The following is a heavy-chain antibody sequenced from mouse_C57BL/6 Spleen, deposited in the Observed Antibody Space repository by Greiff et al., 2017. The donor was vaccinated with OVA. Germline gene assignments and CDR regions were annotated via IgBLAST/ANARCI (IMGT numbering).Heavy chain of an antibody. Sequence: VQLQQSGAELVRPGASVKLSCTASGFNIKDDYMHWVKQRPEQGLEWIGWIDPENGDTEYASKFQGKATITADTSSNTAYLQLSSLTAEDTAVCYCTGEFISSVVTADYYAMDYWGQGTSVTVSS. CDR2: IDPENGDT. CDR1: GFNIKDDY. V-gene: IGHV14-4*01. J-gene: IGHJ4*01. CDR3: TGEFISSVVTADYYAMDY. D-gene: IGHD1-1*01.